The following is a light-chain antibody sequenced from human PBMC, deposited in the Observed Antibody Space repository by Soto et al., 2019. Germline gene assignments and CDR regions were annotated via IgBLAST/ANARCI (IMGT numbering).Light chain of an antibody. J-gene: IGLJ1*01. Sequence: QSVLTQPASVSGSPGQSITISCTGTSSDVGGYNYVSWYQHHPGKAPELMIYDVTNRPSGVSHRFSGSKSGNSASLTISWLQSEDEADYYCSSYTGSSPSYVFGAGTKVTVL. CDR1: SSDVGGYNY. CDR2: DVT. CDR3: SSYTGSSPSYV. V-gene: IGLV2-14*03.